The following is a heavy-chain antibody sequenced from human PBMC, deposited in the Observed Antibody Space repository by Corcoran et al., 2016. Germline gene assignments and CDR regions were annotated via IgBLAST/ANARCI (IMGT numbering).Heavy chain of an antibody. V-gene: IGHV4-34*01. CDR3: AREYYYDSSGYYKFAFDI. J-gene: IGHJ3*02. Sequence: QVQLQQWGAGLLKPSETLSLTCAVYGGSFSGYYWSWIRQPPGKGLEWIGEINHSGSTNYNPSLKSRVTISVDTSENQFSLKLSSVTAADTAVYYCAREYYYDSSGYYKFAFDIWGQGTMVTVSS. D-gene: IGHD3-22*01. CDR1: GGSFSGYY. CDR2: INHSGST.